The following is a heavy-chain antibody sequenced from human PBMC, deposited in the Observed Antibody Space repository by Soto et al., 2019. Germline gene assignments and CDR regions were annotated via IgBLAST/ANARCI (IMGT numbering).Heavy chain of an antibody. V-gene: IGHV4-59*01. CDR3: ARDYPYFTVTTSGGMDV. D-gene: IGHD4-17*01. CDR1: GGSIDNFY. CDR2: IYSSGST. Sequence: SETLSLTCTVSGGSIDNFYWSWIRQPPGKGLEWIGYIYSSGSTNYNPSLKSRVTISVDTSKNQFSLKLSSVTAADTAVYFCARDYPYFTVTTSGGMDVWGQGTTVTVS. J-gene: IGHJ6*02.